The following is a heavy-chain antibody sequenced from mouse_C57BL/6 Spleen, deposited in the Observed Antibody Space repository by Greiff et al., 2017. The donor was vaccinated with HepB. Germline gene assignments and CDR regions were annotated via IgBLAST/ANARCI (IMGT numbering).Heavy chain of an antibody. Sequence: VQLQQSGPELVKPGASVKISCKASGYAFSSSWMNWVKQRPGKGLEWIGRIYPGDGDTNYNGKFKGKATLTADKSSSTAYMQLSSLTSEDSAVYLGARTTTGGYFDVWGTGTTVTVSS. D-gene: IGHD1-1*01. CDR2: IYPGDGDT. CDR1: GYAFSSSW. J-gene: IGHJ1*03. CDR3: ARTTTGGYFDV. V-gene: IGHV1-82*01.